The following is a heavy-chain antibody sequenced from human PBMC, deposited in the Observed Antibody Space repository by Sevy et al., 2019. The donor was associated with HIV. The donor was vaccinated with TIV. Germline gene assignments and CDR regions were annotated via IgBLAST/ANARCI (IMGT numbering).Heavy chain of an antibody. CDR3: TRVHSGGYPFDY. J-gene: IGHJ4*02. V-gene: IGHV3-23*01. CDR2: ISGSGGST. CDR1: GFTFSTYT. Sequence: GESLKISCAASGFTFSTYTMNWVRQAPGKGLEWVSGISGSGGSTYQADSEKGRFTISRDNSKNTLYLQMNSVRAEDTALYYCTRVHSGGYPFDYWGQGSLVTVSS. D-gene: IGHD3-22*01.